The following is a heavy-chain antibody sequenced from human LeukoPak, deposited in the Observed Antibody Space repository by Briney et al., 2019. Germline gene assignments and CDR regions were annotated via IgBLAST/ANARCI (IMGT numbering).Heavy chain of an antibody. D-gene: IGHD3-10*01. CDR1: GFTFTNAW. CDR2: IHSKAHGGAT. CDR3: TTGDARGGSRSANFDC. Sequence: PGGSLRLSCAASGFTFTNAWMNWVRQAPGKGLQWVGRIHSKAHGGATEYGTRVKGRFIISRDDSKNMLYLQMNNLETEDTAVYYCTTGDARGGSRSANFDCWGQGTLVTVSS. J-gene: IGHJ4*02. V-gene: IGHV3-15*07.